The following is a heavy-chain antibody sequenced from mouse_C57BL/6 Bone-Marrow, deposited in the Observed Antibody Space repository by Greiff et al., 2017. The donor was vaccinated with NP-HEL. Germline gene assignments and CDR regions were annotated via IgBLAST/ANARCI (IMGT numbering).Heavy chain of an antibody. J-gene: IGHJ1*03. CDR1: GYTFTSYG. CDR2: IYPRSGNT. CDR3: ARGWLLL. D-gene: IGHD2-3*01. Sequence: LVESGAELARPGASVKLSCKASGYTFTSYGISWVKQRTGQGLEWIGEIYPRSGNTYYNEKFKGKATLTADKSSSTAYMELRSLTSEDSAVYFCARGWLLLWGTGTTVTVSS. V-gene: IGHV1-81*01.